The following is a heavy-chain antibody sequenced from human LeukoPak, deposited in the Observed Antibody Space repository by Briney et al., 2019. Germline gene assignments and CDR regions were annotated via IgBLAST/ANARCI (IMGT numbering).Heavy chain of an antibody. Sequence: GGSLRLSCAASGFTFSNYGIHWARQAPGKGLEWVAVISYDGSNKYYADSMKGRFTISRDNSRNTLFLQMNSLRAEDTAVYYCATDRATQYFDYWGQGTLVSVSS. CDR1: GFTFSNYG. CDR3: ATDRATQYFDY. CDR2: ISYDGSNK. J-gene: IGHJ4*02. V-gene: IGHV3-30*03. D-gene: IGHD2-15*01.